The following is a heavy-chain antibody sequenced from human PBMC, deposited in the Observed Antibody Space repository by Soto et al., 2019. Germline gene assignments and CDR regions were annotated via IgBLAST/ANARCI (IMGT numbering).Heavy chain of an antibody. J-gene: IGHJ6*02. CDR1: GGTFSSYA. Sequence: QVQLVQSGAEVKKPGSSVKVSCKASGGTFSSYAISWLRQAPGQGLEWMGGIIPIFGTANYAQKFQGRVTITADESTSTAYMELSSLRSEDTAVYYCARADIVVVVDDQPIPYDYYYDGMAVWGQGTTVTVSS. D-gene: IGHD2-15*01. CDR3: ARADIVVVVDDQPIPYDYYYDGMAV. V-gene: IGHV1-69*12. CDR2: IIPIFGTA.